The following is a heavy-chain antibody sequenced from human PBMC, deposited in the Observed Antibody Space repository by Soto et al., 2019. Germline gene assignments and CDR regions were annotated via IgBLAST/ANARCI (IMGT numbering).Heavy chain of an antibody. J-gene: IGHJ5*02. D-gene: IGHD3-9*01. CDR1: GGSFSGYY. CDR2: INHSGST. CDR3: ARVRYYDILTGHRGWFDP. Sequence: TLSLTCAVYGGSFSGYYWSWIRQPPGKGLEWIGEINHSGSTNYNPSLKSRVTISVDTSKNQFSLKLSSVTAADTAVYYCARVRYYDILTGHRGWFDPWGQGTLVTVSS. V-gene: IGHV4-34*01.